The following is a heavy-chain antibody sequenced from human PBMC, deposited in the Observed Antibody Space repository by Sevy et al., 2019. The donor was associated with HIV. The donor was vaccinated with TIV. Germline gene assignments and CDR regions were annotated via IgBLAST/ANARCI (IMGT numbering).Heavy chain of an antibody. D-gene: IGHD4-4*01. CDR3: ARDLNDYNNYMYSFDY. CDR1: VFTFSSYS. J-gene: IGHJ4*02. V-gene: IGHV3-21*01. CDR2: ISTSGTYK. Sequence: GGSLRLSCAVSVFTFSSYSMNWVRQAPGKGLEWVSFISTSGTYKYYADSVKGRFTISRDNAKNSLFLQMNSLRADDTAVYYCARDLNDYNNYMYSFDYWGQGTLVTVSS.